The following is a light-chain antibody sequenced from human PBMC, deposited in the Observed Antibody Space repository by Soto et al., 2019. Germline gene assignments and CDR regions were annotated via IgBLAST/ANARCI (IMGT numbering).Light chain of an antibody. CDR1: QSVSTNY. CDR3: QQYGSSPLT. V-gene: IGKV3-20*01. Sequence: EIVLTQSPGTLSLSPGEIATLSCRASQSVSTNYLGWYQQKPGQAPRLLIYSASSRAAGIPDRFSGSGSGTDFTLTISRLEPEDVAVYYCQQYGSSPLTLGQGTKVDIK. J-gene: IGKJ1*01. CDR2: SAS.